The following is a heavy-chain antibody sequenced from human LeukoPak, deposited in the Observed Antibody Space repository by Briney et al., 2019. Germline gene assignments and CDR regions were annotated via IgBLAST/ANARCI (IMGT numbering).Heavy chain of an antibody. Sequence: GGSLRLSCAASGFSFSNFAMHWVRQAPGKGLEWVAHISYDGSSKYNEDSVKGRFTISRDNAKNSLYLQMNSLRAEDTAVYYCARDMDWGRDGYNFDYWGQGTLVTVSS. D-gene: IGHD5-24*01. J-gene: IGHJ4*02. CDR2: ISYDGSSK. CDR1: GFSFSNFA. CDR3: ARDMDWGRDGYNFDY. V-gene: IGHV3-30*04.